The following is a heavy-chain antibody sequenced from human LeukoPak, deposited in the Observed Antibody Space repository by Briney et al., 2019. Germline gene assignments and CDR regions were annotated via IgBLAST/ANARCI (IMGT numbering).Heavy chain of an antibody. CDR2: ISSSSTYI. V-gene: IGHV3-21*04. CDR3: AKVAHYYGSGSYYEYYFDY. D-gene: IGHD3-10*01. CDR1: GFIFSTYS. J-gene: IGHJ4*02. Sequence: GGFLRLSCAASGFIFSTYSMSWVRQAPGKGLEWVSSISSSSTYIHYADSVKGRFTISRDNSKNTLYLQMNSLRAEDTAVYYCAKVAHYYGSGSYYEYYFDYWGQGTLVTVSS.